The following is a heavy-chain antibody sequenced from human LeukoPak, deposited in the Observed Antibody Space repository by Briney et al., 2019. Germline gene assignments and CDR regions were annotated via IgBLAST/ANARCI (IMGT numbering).Heavy chain of an antibody. CDR3: ARANLHYDFWSGYSPYYFDY. CDR2: IRNDGTIK. V-gene: IGHV3-30*02. Sequence: GGSLRLSCAASGFTFRTYGMHWVRQAPGKGLEWVAFIRNDGTIKYYADSVKGRFTISRDNSKSTLYLQMNSLRAEDTAVYYCARANLHYDFWSGYSPYYFDYWGQGTLVTVSS. CDR1: GFTFRTYG. D-gene: IGHD3-3*01. J-gene: IGHJ4*02.